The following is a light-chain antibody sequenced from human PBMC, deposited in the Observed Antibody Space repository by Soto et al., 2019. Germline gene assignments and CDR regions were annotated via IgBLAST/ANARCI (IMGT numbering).Light chain of an antibody. Sequence: DIQMTQSPSSLSASVGDRVTITCRASQSISSYLNWYQHKPGKAPNLLIYAASTLQSGVPSRFSGSGSGTDFTLTISSLQPEDVATYYCQKYNSAPRTFGQGTKVDI. CDR1: QSISSY. CDR2: AAS. J-gene: IGKJ1*01. CDR3: QKYNSAPRT. V-gene: IGKV1-27*01.